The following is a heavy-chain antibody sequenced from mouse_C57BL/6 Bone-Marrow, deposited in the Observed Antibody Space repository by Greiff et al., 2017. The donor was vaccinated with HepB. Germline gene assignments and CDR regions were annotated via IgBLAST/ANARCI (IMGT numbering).Heavy chain of an antibody. CDR1: GFTFSDYY. Sequence: EVMLVESAGGLVQPGSSMKLSCTASGFTFSDYYMAWVRQVPEKGLEWVANINYDGSSTYYLDSLKSRFIISRDNAKNILYLQMSSLKSEDTATYYCARGLYGYWYFDVWGTGTTVTVSS. J-gene: IGHJ1*03. CDR2: INYDGSST. CDR3: ARGLYGYWYFDV. V-gene: IGHV5-16*01. D-gene: IGHD2-10*02.